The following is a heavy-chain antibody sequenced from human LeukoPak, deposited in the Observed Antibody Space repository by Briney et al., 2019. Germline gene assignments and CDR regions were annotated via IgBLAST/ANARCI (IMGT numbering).Heavy chain of an antibody. CDR2: INPNSGGT. V-gene: IGHV1-2*02. Sequence: RASVKVSCKASGYTFTGYYIHWVRQAPGQGLEWMGWINPNSGGTNYAQRFQGRVTMTRDTSTSTVYMELSSLRSEDTAVYYCARVTGTTNPFDYWGQGTLVTVSS. D-gene: IGHD1-20*01. CDR1: GYTFTGYY. CDR3: ARVTGTTNPFDY. J-gene: IGHJ4*02.